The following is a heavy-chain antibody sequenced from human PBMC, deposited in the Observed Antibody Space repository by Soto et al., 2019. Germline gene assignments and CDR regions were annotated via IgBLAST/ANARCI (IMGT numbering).Heavy chain of an antibody. V-gene: IGHV4-59*01. J-gene: IGHJ4*02. D-gene: IGHD3-22*01. CDR3: ARITASPCRYADSTRYIYFLVY. CDR2: IYSTVST. Sequence: SETLSLTCTVSGGSISGYYWSWIRQFPGKGLEWIGYIYSTVSTDYNPSLKSRVTISVDSSKIHIPLKLTCVTAAVPAVDYCARITASPCRYADSTRYIYFLVYGGPGTLLKVSS. CDR1: GGSISGYY.